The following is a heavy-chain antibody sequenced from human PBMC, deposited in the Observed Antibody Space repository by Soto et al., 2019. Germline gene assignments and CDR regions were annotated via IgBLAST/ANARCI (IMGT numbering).Heavy chain of an antibody. CDR3: AHTPLLFSSSSCTNWFDP. V-gene: IGHV2-5*01. Sequence: SGPTLVNPTQTLTLTCTFSGFSLSTSGVGVGWIRQPPGKALEWLALIYWNDDKRYSPSLKSRLTITKDTSKNQVVLTMTNMDPVDTATYYCAHTPLLFSSSSCTNWFDPWGQGTLVTVSS. CDR1: GFSLSTSGVG. CDR2: IYWNDDK. D-gene: IGHD6-6*01. J-gene: IGHJ5*02.